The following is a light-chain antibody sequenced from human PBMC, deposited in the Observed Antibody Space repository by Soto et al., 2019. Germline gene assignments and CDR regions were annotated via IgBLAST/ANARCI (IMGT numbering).Light chain of an antibody. Sequence: DIQLTQSPSTLSASVGDRVTITCRVSQTINSWLAWYQQKPGKAPKVLIYKASSLESGVPSRFSGSGSGTEFTLTISSLQPDDFATYYCQQSNTYPITFGQGTRLEIK. J-gene: IGKJ5*01. V-gene: IGKV1-5*03. CDR3: QQSNTYPIT. CDR1: QTINSW. CDR2: KAS.